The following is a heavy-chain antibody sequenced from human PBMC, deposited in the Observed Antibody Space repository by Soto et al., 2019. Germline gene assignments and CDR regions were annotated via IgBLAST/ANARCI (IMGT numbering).Heavy chain of an antibody. Sequence: GGSLRLSCAASGFTFSSYAMSWVRQAPGKGLEWVSAISGSGGSTYYADSVKGRFTISRDNSKNTLYLQMNSLRAEDTAVYYCAKVVVVAATLSVWEYYGMDVWGQGTTVTVSS. J-gene: IGHJ6*02. CDR3: AKVVVVAATLSVWEYYGMDV. D-gene: IGHD2-15*01. CDR2: ISGSGGST. CDR1: GFTFSSYA. V-gene: IGHV3-23*01.